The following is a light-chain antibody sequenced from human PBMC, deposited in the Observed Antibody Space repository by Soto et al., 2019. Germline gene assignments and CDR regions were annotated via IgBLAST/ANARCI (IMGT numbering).Light chain of an antibody. CDR3: QQVKTYPLT. CDR1: QDISSH. J-gene: IGKJ4*01. Sequence: DIQLTQSPSFLSASVGDRVTITCRASQDISSHLAWYQQKPGKAPKLLIYAASTLQRGVPSGFGGSGSGTEFTLTITSLQPEDFATYYCQQVKTYPLTCVGGTKVEIK. V-gene: IGKV1-9*01. CDR2: AAS.